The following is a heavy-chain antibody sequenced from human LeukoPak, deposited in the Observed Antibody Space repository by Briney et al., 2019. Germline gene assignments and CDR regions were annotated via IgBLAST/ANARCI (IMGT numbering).Heavy chain of an antibody. CDR2: ISSSSSYI. CDR1: GFTFSSYS. Sequence: KTGGSLRLSCAASGFTFSSYSMNWVRQAPGKGLEWVSSISSSSSYIYYADSVKGRFTISRDNAKNSLYLQMNSLRAEDTAVYYCARGALRRSIAARRGNTWGQGTLVTVSS. D-gene: IGHD6-6*01. J-gene: IGHJ5*02. V-gene: IGHV3-21*01. CDR3: ARGALRRSIAARRGNT.